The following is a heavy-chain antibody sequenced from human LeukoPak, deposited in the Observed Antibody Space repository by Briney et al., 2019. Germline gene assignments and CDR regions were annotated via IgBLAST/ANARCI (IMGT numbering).Heavy chain of an antibody. CDR1: GYSFTSYW. CDR3: GRPYYVWGIYYRAY. V-gene: IGHV5-51*01. Sequence: KGGESLKISCKGSGYSFTSYWIGWVRQMPGKGLEWMGIIYPGDSDTRYSPSFQGQVTISADKSISTAYLQWSSLKASDTAMYYCGRPYYVWGIYYRAYWGRGPLVTVSS. D-gene: IGHD3-10*01. CDR2: IYPGDSDT. J-gene: IGHJ4*02.